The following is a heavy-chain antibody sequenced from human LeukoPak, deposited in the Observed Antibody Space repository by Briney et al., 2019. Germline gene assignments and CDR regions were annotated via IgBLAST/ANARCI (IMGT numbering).Heavy chain of an antibody. CDR2: ISGGGIST. CDR1: GFTFSSYA. Sequence: GGSLRLSCAASGFTFSSYAMSWVRQAPGKGLEWVSAISGGGISTYYADSVKGRFTISRDNSKNTLYLQMNSLRAEDTAVYYCAELGITMIGGVWGKGTTVTISS. D-gene: IGHD3-10*02. CDR3: AELGITMIGGV. V-gene: IGHV3-23*01. J-gene: IGHJ6*04.